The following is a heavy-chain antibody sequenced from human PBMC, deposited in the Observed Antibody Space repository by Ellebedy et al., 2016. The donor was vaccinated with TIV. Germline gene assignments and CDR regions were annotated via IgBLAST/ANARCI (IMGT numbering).Heavy chain of an antibody. J-gene: IGHJ4*02. D-gene: IGHD1-1*01. CDR1: GFTFSGYW. Sequence: GESLKISCAASGFTFSGYWMHWVRQAPGKGLVWVSRISCDGSSTSYVDSVKGRFTISRGNAKNTLYLQMNSLRAEDTAVYYCKGERHTMGMFDYWGQGTLVTVSS. CDR2: ISCDGSST. V-gene: IGHV3-74*01. CDR3: KGERHTMGMFDY.